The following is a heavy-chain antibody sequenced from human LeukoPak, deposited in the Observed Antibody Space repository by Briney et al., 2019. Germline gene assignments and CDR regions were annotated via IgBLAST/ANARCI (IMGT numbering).Heavy chain of an antibody. CDR3: ARDSMGGATATGGLGAFDI. D-gene: IGHD1-26*01. J-gene: IGHJ3*02. CDR2: ISYDGSNK. CDR1: GFTFSSYA. Sequence: GGSLRLSCAASGFTFSSYAMHWVRQAPGKGLEGVAVISYDGSNKYYADSVKGRFTISRDNSKNTLYLQMNSLRAEDTAVYYCARDSMGGATATGGLGAFDIWGQGTMVTVSS. V-gene: IGHV3-30-3*01.